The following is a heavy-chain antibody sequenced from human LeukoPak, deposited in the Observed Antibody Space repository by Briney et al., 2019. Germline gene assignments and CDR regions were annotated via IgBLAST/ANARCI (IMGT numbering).Heavy chain of an antibody. V-gene: IGHV3-74*01. CDR2: ISSDGSST. D-gene: IGHD6-13*01. CDR1: GSTFSSYW. CDR3: GRGGKVEQLVLAR. J-gene: IGHJ4*02. Sequence: GGSLRLSCAASGSTFSSYWMHWVRQAPGKGLVWVSRISSDGSSTTYADSVKGRFTISRDNAKNTLYLQMNSLRAEDTAVYYCGRGGKVEQLVLARWGQGSLVTVSS.